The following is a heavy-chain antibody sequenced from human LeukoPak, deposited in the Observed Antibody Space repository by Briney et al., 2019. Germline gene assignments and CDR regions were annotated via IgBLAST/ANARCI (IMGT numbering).Heavy chain of an antibody. CDR1: GFTFRGYS. CDR3: ARGDGYDSSGYYVGEYFQH. CDR2: IISSSNYI. V-gene: IGHV3-21*01. J-gene: IGHJ1*01. Sequence: KAGGSLRLSCAASGFTFRGYSMNWVRQAPGKGLEGVSSIISSSNYIYYADSVKGRFTISRDNAKNSLYLQMNSLRAEDTAVYSCARGDGYDSSGYYVGEYFQHWGQGTLVTVSS. D-gene: IGHD3-22*01.